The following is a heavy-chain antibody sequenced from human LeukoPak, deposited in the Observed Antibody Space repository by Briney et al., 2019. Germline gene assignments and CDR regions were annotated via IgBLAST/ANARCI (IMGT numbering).Heavy chain of an antibody. CDR1: GFTFSSYG. Sequence: GGSLRLSCAASGFTFSSYGMSWVRQAPGKGLEWVSAISGSGGSTYYADSVKGRFTISRDNSKNTLYLQMNSLRAEDTAVYYCAKGVGTYVTHYYFDYWGQGTLVTVSS. V-gene: IGHV3-23*01. J-gene: IGHJ4*02. D-gene: IGHD1-14*01. CDR3: AKGVGTYVTHYYFDY. CDR2: ISGSGGST.